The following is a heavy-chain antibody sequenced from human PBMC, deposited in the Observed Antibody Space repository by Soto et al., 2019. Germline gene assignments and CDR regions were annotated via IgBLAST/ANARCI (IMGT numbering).Heavy chain of an antibody. Sequence: QVQLVQSGAEVKTPGSSVTVSCKASGDTFTPYAVSWVRQAPGEGLEWMGGIIPIAATPTYAQKFQGRVTSTEDRSTGTTSMELTGLTSDDTAVYYCARGYCVSTSCHALDSWGQGTPVTVSS. CDR2: IIPIAATP. J-gene: IGHJ4*02. CDR1: GDTFTPYA. CDR3: ARGYCVSTSCHALDS. D-gene: IGHD2-15*01. V-gene: IGHV1-69*14.